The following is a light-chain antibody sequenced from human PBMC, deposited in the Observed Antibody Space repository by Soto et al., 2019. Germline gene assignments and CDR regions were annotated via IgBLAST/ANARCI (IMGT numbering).Light chain of an antibody. CDR2: GAS. CDR3: QQYSNWPPEGT. Sequence: ETVMTQSPATLSVSPGERATLSCRASQSVSTNLAWYQQRLGQAPRLLIYGASTRATDIPARFSGSGSGTEFTLTISNLQSEDFAVYFCQQYSNWPPEGTFGQGTKVDIK. J-gene: IGKJ1*01. CDR1: QSVSTN. V-gene: IGKV3D-15*01.